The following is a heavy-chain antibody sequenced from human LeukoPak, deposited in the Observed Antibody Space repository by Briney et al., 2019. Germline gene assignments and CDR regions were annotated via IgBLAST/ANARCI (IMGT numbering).Heavy chain of an antibody. CDR2: INPNSGGT. D-gene: IGHD3-10*01. Sequence: VASVKVSCKASGYTFTGYYMHWVRQAPGQGLEWMGWINPNSGGTNYAQKFQGRVTMTRDTSISTAYMELSRLRSNDTAVYYCARGPAYYYGSGSYWWSFDYWGQGTLVAVSS. CDR1: GYTFTGYY. J-gene: IGHJ4*02. V-gene: IGHV1-2*02. CDR3: ARGPAYYYGSGSYWWSFDY.